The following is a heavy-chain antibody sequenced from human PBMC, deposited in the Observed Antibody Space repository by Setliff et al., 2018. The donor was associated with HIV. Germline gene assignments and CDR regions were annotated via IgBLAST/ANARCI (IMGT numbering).Heavy chain of an antibody. Sequence: SLTCAISGDSVSNNNAAWNWIGQSPSRGLEWLGRTHYRSKWYHDYAASLKGRMNISSDTSRNEFSLRLSSVTAADTAMYYCARGGITTIVRGVTYPYPLYYFDSWGPGTLVNVSS. CDR1: GDSVSNNNAA. CDR2: THYRSKWYH. CDR3: ARGGITTIVRGVTYPYPLYYFDS. V-gene: IGHV6-1*01. D-gene: IGHD3-10*01. J-gene: IGHJ4*02.